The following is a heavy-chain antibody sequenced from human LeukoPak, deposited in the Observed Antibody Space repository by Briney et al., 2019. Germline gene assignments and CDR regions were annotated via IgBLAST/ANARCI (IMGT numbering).Heavy chain of an antibody. V-gene: IGHV4-39*01. Sequence: SETLSLTCTVSGGSISSGDYYWSWIRQPPGKGLEWIGGIYYSGSTYYNPSLKSRVTISVDTSKNQFSLKLSSVTAADTAVYYCARPSYSSGWYGVYFDYWGQGTLVTVSS. CDR1: GGSISSGDYY. J-gene: IGHJ4*02. CDR3: ARPSYSSGWYGVYFDY. D-gene: IGHD6-19*01. CDR2: IYYSGST.